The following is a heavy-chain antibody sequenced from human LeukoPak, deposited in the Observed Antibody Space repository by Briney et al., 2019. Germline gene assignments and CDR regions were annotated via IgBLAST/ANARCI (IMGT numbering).Heavy chain of an antibody. Sequence: GGSLRLSCAASGFTFSSYAMSWVRQAPGKGLEWVSAISGSGGSTYYADSVKGRFTISRDNSKNTLYLQMNSLRAEDTAVYYCVKNAQLERLHYYYYYGMDVWGQGTTVTVSS. D-gene: IGHD1-1*01. J-gene: IGHJ6*02. CDR2: ISGSGGST. CDR3: VKNAQLERLHYYYYYGMDV. V-gene: IGHV3-23*01. CDR1: GFTFSSYA.